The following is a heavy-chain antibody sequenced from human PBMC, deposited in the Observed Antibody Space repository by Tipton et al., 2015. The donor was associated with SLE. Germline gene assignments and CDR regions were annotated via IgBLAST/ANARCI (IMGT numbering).Heavy chain of an antibody. CDR3: ARDRSSVSD. CDR2: ISYSENT. Sequence: GLVKPSETLSLTCTVFGDSISSSGYQWGWIRQPPGKGLEWIGRISYSENTYYNPSLRSRVTLLLDMSKNQFSLKLTSVTAADTAVYFCARDRSSVSDWGQGTQVIVSP. CDR1: GDSISSSGYQ. V-gene: IGHV4-39*07. D-gene: IGHD5/OR15-5a*01. J-gene: IGHJ4*02.